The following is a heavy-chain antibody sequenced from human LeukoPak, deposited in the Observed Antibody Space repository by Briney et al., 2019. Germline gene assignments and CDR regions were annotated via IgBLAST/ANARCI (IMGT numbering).Heavy chain of an antibody. CDR1: GFTFSSYE. D-gene: IGHD6-13*01. V-gene: IGHV3-48*03. CDR3: AYLDSKAAAGTAGIYYYMDV. J-gene: IGHJ6*03. Sequence: PGGSLRLSCAASGFTFSSYEMNWVRQAPGKGLEWVSYISSSGSTIYYADSVKGRFTISRDNAKNSLYLQMNSLRAEDTAVYYCAYLDSKAAAGTAGIYYYMDVWGKGTTVTVSS. CDR2: ISSSGSTI.